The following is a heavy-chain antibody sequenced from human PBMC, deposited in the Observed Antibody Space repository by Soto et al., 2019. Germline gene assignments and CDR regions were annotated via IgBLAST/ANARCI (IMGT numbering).Heavy chain of an antibody. Sequence: ETLSLTCAVYGGSFSGYYWGWIRQPPGKGLEWIGEINHSGSTNYNPSLKSRVTISVDTSKNQFSLKLSSVTAADTAVYYCARTGIAAAGYYYYGMDVWGQGTTVS. CDR1: GGSFSGYY. CDR3: ARTGIAAAGYYYYGMDV. CDR2: INHSGST. V-gene: IGHV4-34*01. J-gene: IGHJ6*02. D-gene: IGHD6-13*01.